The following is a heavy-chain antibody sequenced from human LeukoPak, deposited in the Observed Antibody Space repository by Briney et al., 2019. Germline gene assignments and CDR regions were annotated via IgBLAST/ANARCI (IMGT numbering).Heavy chain of an antibody. V-gene: IGHV3-23*01. D-gene: IGHD4-17*01. Sequence: GGSLRLSCAASGFTFSSYAMSWVRQAPGKGLEWVSAISGSGGSTYYADSVKGRFTISRDNSKNTLYLQMNSLRAEDTAVYYCARVNHYGGNAFDIWGQGTMVTVSS. CDR2: ISGSGGST. CDR3: ARVNHYGGNAFDI. CDR1: GFTFSSYA. J-gene: IGHJ3*02.